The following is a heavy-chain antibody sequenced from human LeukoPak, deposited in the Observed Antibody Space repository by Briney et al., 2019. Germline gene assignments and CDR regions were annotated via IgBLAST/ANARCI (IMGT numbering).Heavy chain of an antibody. V-gene: IGHV3-48*03. CDR2: ISSSGSTI. CDR3: ARAPGYSSGWYYFDY. CDR1: GFTFSSYE. J-gene: IGHJ4*02. D-gene: IGHD6-19*01. Sequence: GGSLRLSCAASGFTFSSYEMNWVRQAPGKGLEWVSYISSSGSTIYYADSVKGRFTISRDNAKNSLYLQMNSLRAEDTAVYYCARAPGYSSGWYYFDYWGQGTLVTVSS.